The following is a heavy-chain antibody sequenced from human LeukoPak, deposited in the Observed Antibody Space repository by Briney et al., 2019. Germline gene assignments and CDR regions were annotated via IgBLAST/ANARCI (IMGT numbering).Heavy chain of an antibody. CDR2: VRSGYT. D-gene: IGHD2-2*02. Sequence: SETLSLTCAVHGVSVGGYYWSWIRQSPGKGLEWIGEVRSGYTNYNPSLKTRVTISAETSENQLSLRLPSVTAADTAVYYCARMRCGHTDNRCYNYWGQGTLVTVSS. CDR1: GVSVGGYY. J-gene: IGHJ4*02. CDR3: ARMRCGHTDNRCYNY. V-gene: IGHV4-34*01.